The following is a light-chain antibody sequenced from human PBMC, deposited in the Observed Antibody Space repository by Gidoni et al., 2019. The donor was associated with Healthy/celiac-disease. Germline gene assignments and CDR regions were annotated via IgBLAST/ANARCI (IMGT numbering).Light chain of an antibody. V-gene: IGLV2-23*02. Sequence: QSALTHPASVSVSPGQSITISCTGTSSDVGSYNLVSWYQQHPGKAPKLMIYEVSKRPSGVSNRFSGSKSGNTASLTISGLQAEDEADYYCCSYAGSSTSWVFGGGTKLTVL. CDR3: CSYAGSSTSWV. J-gene: IGLJ3*02. CDR1: SSDVGSYNL. CDR2: EVS.